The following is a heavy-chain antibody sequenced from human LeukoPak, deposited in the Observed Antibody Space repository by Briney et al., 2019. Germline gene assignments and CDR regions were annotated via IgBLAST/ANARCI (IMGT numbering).Heavy chain of an antibody. J-gene: IGHJ2*01. Sequence: PGGSLRLSCAASGFTFGSYWMHWVRQAPGKGLVWVSRINSDGSSTSYADSVKGRFTISRDNAKNTLYLQMSSLRAEDTAVYYCAREGATDWYFHLWGRGTLVTVSS. CDR3: AREGATDWYFHL. D-gene: IGHD5-12*01. CDR1: GFTFGSYW. CDR2: INSDGSST. V-gene: IGHV3-74*01.